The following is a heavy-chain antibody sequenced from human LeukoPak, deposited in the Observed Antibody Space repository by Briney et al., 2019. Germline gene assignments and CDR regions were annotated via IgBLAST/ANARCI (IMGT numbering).Heavy chain of an antibody. V-gene: IGHV4-38-2*02. CDR1: GYSISSGYY. Sequence: SETLSLTCTVSGYSISSGYYWGWIRQPPGKGLEWIGTIYHSRNTYYNPSLKSRVTISVDTSKNQFSLKVNSVTAADTAVYYCARVAGYSYIYANYWGQGTLVTVSS. D-gene: IGHD5-18*01. CDR3: ARVAGYSYIYANY. J-gene: IGHJ4*02. CDR2: IYHSRNT.